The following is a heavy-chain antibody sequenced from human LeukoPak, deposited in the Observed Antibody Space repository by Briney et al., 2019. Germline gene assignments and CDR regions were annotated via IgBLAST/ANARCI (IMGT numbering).Heavy chain of an antibody. CDR2: ISGSGGST. V-gene: IGHV3-23*01. Sequence: GGSLRLSXAASGFTFSSYAMSWVRQAPGKGLEWVSAISGSGGSTYYADSVKGRFTISRDNSKNTLYLQMNSLRAEDTAVYYCAKGGSRIWFGEFIDYWGQGTLVTVSS. CDR3: AKGGSRIWFGEFIDY. J-gene: IGHJ4*02. CDR1: GFTFSSYA. D-gene: IGHD3-10*01.